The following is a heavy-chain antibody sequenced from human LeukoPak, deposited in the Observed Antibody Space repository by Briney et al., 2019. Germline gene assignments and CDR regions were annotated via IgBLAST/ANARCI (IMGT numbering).Heavy chain of an antibody. CDR1: GYTFTGYY. Sequence: ASVKVSCKASGYTFTGYYMHWVRQAPGQGLEWMGWINPNSGGTKYAQKFQGRVTMTRDTSISTAYMELSRLRSDDTAVYYCARGLPSPEGLDAFDIWGQGTVVTVSS. V-gene: IGHV1-2*02. CDR3: ARGLPSPEGLDAFDI. CDR2: INPNSGGT. J-gene: IGHJ3*02.